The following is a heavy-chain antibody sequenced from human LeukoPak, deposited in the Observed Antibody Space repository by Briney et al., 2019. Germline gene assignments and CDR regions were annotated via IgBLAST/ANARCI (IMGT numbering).Heavy chain of an antibody. V-gene: IGHV4-38-2*02. CDR1: GYSSSSDYY. J-gene: IGHJ5*02. D-gene: IGHD3-10*01. Sequence: SETLSLTCTVSGYSSSSDYYWGWIRQPPGKGLEWIGSIYHSGSTYYNPSLKSRVTISVDTSKNQFSLKLSSVTAADTAVYYCARRVGSGSYYNGMYNWFDPWGQGTLVTVSS. CDR2: IYHSGST. CDR3: ARRVGSGSYYNGMYNWFDP.